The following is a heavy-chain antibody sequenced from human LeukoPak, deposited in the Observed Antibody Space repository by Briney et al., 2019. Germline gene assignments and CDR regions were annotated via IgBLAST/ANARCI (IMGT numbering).Heavy chain of an antibody. D-gene: IGHD2-2*01. CDR1: GFTFSSYA. J-gene: IGHJ4*02. CDR2: ISYDGSNK. CDR3: ARDLCSRTSCYPDFDY. V-gene: IGHV3-30-3*01. Sequence: GGALRLSCAASGFTFSSYAMHWVRQAPGKGLEWVAVISYDGSNKYYADSVKGRFTISRDNSKNTLYLQMNSLRAEDTAVYYCARDLCSRTSCYPDFDYWGQGTLVTVSS.